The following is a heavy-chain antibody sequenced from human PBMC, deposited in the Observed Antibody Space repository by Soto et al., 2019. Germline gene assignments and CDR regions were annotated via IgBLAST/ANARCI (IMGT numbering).Heavy chain of an antibody. D-gene: IGHD4-17*01. CDR1: GFTFSSYA. CDR2: ISSNGGST. J-gene: IGHJ4*02. Sequence: PGGSLRLSCAASGFTFSSYAMHWVRQAPGKGLEYVSAISSNGGSTYYANSVKGRFTISRDNSKNTLYLQMGSLRAEDMAVYYCASLGYGDYVGNYWGQGTLVTVSS. V-gene: IGHV3-64*01. CDR3: ASLGYGDYVGNY.